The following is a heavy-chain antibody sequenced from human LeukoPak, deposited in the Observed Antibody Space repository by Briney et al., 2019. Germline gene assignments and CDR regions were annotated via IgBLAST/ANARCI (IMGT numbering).Heavy chain of an antibody. CDR2: INHSGST. CDR3: ASGQYGMDV. J-gene: IGHJ6*02. V-gene: IGHV4-34*01. CDR1: GGSFSGYY. Sequence: PSETLSLTCAVYGGSFSGYYWSWIRQPPGKGLEWIGEINHSGSTNYNPSLKSRVTISVDTFKNQFSLKLSSVTAADTAVYYCASGQYGMDVWGQGTTVTVSS.